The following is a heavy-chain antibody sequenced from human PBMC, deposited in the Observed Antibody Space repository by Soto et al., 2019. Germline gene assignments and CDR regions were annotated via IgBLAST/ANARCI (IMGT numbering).Heavy chain of an antibody. Sequence: EVQLVESGGGLVKPGGSLRLSCAASGFTFSSYSMNWVRQAPGKGLEWVSSISSSSSYIYYADSVKGRFTISRDNAKNSLYLQMNSLRAEHTAVYYCARDRGSSWTGGGMDVWGQGTTVTVSS. J-gene: IGHJ6*02. D-gene: IGHD6-13*01. CDR3: ARDRGSSWTGGGMDV. V-gene: IGHV3-21*01. CDR2: ISSSSSYI. CDR1: GFTFSSYS.